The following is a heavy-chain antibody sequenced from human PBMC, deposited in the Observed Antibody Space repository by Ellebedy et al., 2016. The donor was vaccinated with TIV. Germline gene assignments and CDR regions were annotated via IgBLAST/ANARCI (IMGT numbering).Heavy chain of an antibody. CDR2: ISGGGTST. V-gene: IGHV3-23*01. Sequence: PGGSLRLSCAASGLTFSTYAMSWVRQAPGKGLEWVSTISGGGTSTYYADAVKGRFTISRDNSKNTLYLKMSSLRAEDTAIYYCVSTVTFFDNWGQGTLVTVSS. CDR1: GLTFSTYA. CDR3: VSTVTFFDN. J-gene: IGHJ4*02. D-gene: IGHD4-17*01.